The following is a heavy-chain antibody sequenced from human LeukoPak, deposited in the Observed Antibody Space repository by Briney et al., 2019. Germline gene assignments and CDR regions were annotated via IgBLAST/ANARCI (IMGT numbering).Heavy chain of an antibody. V-gene: IGHV3-30*18. D-gene: IGHD3-10*01. Sequence: PGGSLRLSCAASGFTFSTYGMHWVRQAPGKGLEWVAVISHDGSDKYYADSVKGRFTISRDNSKNTLYLQMNSLRAEDTAVYYCTKDFGYYYGSGNSYYFDYWGQGTLVTVSS. CDR1: GFTFSTYG. J-gene: IGHJ4*02. CDR2: ISHDGSDK. CDR3: TKDFGYYYGSGNSYYFDY.